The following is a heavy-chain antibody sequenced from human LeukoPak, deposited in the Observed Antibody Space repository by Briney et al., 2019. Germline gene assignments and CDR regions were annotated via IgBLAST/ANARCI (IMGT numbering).Heavy chain of an antibody. J-gene: IGHJ4*02. CDR3: VRGSLRLPRSTPDY. Sequence: GGYLRLSCAVSGFCFTNYWMHWVRQDPGKGLVWVSYISSDGSVTKYADSVKGRFTISRDNAVNTLYLQMNSLRVEDTAVYYCVRGSLRLPRSTPDYWGQGTLVTVSS. CDR2: ISSDGSVT. D-gene: IGHD2-21*02. CDR1: GFCFTNYW. V-gene: IGHV3-74*03.